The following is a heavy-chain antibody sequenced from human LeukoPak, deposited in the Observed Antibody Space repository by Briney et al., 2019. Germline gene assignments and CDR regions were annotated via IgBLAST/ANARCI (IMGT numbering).Heavy chain of an antibody. CDR1: GFKFSDYS. CDR2: IGIDSGNT. Sequence: PGGSLRLSCAASGFKFSDYSMIWVRQAPGRGLEWISYIGIDSGNTNYADSVKGRFTISGGKAKNSLYLQMDRLRVEDTAVCYCARDYKYAFDNWGQGTLVTVSS. D-gene: IGHD5-24*01. V-gene: IGHV3-48*01. CDR3: ARDYKYAFDN. J-gene: IGHJ4*02.